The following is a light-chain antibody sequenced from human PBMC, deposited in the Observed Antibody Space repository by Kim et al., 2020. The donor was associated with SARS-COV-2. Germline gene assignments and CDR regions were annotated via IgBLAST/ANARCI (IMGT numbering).Light chain of an antibody. V-gene: IGKV3-15*01. CDR1: RNVSSN. J-gene: IGKJ2*01. CDR3: QQYNNWPPDS. Sequence: VYPGQIGSLFCGAGRNVSSNLAWYQQKPGPAPRLLIYGATARATGIPASFSGGGSGTEFSLTISSLQSEECAVYYCQQYNNWPPDSFGRGTKLEI. CDR2: GAT.